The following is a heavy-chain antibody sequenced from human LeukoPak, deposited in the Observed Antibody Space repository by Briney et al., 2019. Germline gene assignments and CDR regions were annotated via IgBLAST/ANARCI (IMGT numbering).Heavy chain of an antibody. J-gene: IGHJ4*02. D-gene: IGHD6-6*01. V-gene: IGHV3-30*18. CDR2: ISYDGSNK. CDR3: AKDKDGDY. Sequence: QPGRSLRLSCAAFGFTFSSYGMHWVRQAPGKGLEWVAVISYDGSNKYYADSVEGRFTISSDNSKNTLYLQMNSLRAEDTAVYYCAKDKDGDYWGQGTLVTVSS. CDR1: GFTFSSYG.